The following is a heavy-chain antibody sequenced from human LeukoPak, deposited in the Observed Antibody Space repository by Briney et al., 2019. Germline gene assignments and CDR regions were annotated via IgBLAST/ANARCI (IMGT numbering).Heavy chain of an antibody. CDR2: IYYSGST. CDR3: ARLLVFCSGGSCYLDAFDI. D-gene: IGHD2-15*01. CDR1: GDSISSYY. J-gene: IGHJ3*02. V-gene: IGHV4-59*08. Sequence: SETLSLTYTVSGDSISSYYWSWIRQPPGKGLEWIGYIYYSGSTSYNPSLKSRVTISVDTSKNQFSLKLSSVTAADTAVYYCARLLVFCSGGSCYLDAFDIWGQGTMVTVSS.